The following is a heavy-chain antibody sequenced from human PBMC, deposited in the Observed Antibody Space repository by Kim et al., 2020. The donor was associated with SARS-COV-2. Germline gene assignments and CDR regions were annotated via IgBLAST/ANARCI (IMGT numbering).Heavy chain of an antibody. V-gene: IGHV4-61*02. CDR1: GGSISSGSYY. CDR2: IYTSGST. CDR3: ARDYSSSWYYYYGMDV. J-gene: IGHJ6*02. D-gene: IGHD6-13*01. Sequence: SETLSLTCTVSGGSISSGSYYWSWIRQPAGKGLEWIGRIYTSGSTNYNPSLKSRVTISVDTSKNQFSLKLSSVTAADTAVYYCARDYSSSWYYYYGMDVWGQGTTVTVSS.